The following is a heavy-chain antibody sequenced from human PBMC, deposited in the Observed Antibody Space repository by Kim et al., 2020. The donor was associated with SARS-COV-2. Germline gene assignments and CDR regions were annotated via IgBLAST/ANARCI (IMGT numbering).Heavy chain of an antibody. J-gene: IGHJ6*02. CDR3: ARQGSGWYYFQFGMDV. CDR1: GYSFPTYW. D-gene: IGHD6-19*01. V-gene: IGHV5-51*01. CDR2: IYPGDSDT. Sequence: GESLKISCKGSGYSFPTYWIAWVRQMPGKGLEWMGIIYPGDSDTRYSPSFQGLVTISADKSSNTAYLQWSSLKASDTAMYYCARQGSGWYYFQFGMDVWGQGTTVTVSS.